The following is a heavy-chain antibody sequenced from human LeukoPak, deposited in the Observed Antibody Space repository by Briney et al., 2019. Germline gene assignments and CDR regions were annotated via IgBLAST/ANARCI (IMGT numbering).Heavy chain of an antibody. CDR3: ARDLIGYCSGGSCPTLDY. CDR2: INPNSGGT. J-gene: IGHJ4*02. Sequence: ASVKVSCKASGYTFTGYYMHWVRQAPGQGLEWMGWINPNSGGTNYAQKFQGWVTMTRDTSISTAYMELSRLRSDDTAVYYCARDLIGYCSGGSCPTLDYWGQGTLVTVSS. CDR1: GYTFTGYY. V-gene: IGHV1-2*04. D-gene: IGHD2-15*01.